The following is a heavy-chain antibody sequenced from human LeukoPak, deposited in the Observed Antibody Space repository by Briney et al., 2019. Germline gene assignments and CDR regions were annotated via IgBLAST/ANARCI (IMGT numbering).Heavy chain of an antibody. CDR3: AKDATIAVAGNFDY. CDR1: GFTFSGYW. CDR2: INEDGREI. J-gene: IGHJ4*02. D-gene: IGHD6-19*01. V-gene: IGHV3-7*01. Sequence: GGSLRLSCATSGFTFSGYWMSWVRQAPGKGLEWVGDINEDGREINYVDSVKGRFAISRDNSKNSLYLQINSLRAEDTAVYYCAKDATIAVAGNFDYWGQGTLVTVSS.